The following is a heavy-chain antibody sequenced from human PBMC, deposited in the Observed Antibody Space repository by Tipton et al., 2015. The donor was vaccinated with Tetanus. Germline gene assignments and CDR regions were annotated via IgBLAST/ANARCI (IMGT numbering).Heavy chain of an antibody. D-gene: IGHD4-17*01. V-gene: IGHV4-39*01. CDR1: GDSISSGGYY. CDR2: IYYSGSS. J-gene: IGHJ3*01. Sequence: LRLSCTVAGDSISSGGYYWNWVRQNPGKGLEWIGSIYYSGSSYYNPSLESRVTISLDTSKNRFSLKLASVTAADAAVYYCARPSTTVTPRAFDVWGQGTMVTVSS. CDR3: ARPSTTVTPRAFDV.